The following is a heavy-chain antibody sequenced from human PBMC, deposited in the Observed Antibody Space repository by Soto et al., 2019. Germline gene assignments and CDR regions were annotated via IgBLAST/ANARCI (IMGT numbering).Heavy chain of an antibody. V-gene: IGHV3-23*01. CDR3: AGQRSPEGWFDP. Sequence: EVEMLESGGGLVQPGGSLRLSCAASAISFNTYGVTWVRQAPGKGLGGVSTGTVTGGSTYYADSVKGRFTISRDRSNFTVSLLLNSLRVEDTAIYYCAGQRSPEGWFDPWGQGTLVTVSS. CDR1: AISFNTYG. J-gene: IGHJ5*02. CDR2: GTVTGGST. D-gene: IGHD3-10*01.